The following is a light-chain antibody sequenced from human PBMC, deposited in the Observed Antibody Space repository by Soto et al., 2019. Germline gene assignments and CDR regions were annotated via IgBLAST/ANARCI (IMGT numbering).Light chain of an antibody. CDR3: QQYNNYWT. CDR2: KAS. J-gene: IGKJ1*01. CDR1: QSISYW. Sequence: DIQMTQSPSTLSASVGDRVTITCRASQSISYWLAWYQQKPGKAPNLLIYKASSLESGVPSRLRGSGSGTESTLTISSLQPDDFATYYCQQYNNYWTFGQGTKVEIK. V-gene: IGKV1-5*03.